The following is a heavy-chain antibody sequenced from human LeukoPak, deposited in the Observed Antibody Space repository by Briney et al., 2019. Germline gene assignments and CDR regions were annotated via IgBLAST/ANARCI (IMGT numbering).Heavy chain of an antibody. V-gene: IGHV4-30-4*01. CDR3: ARVSSYGDHYSYYGMDV. J-gene: IGHJ6*02. CDR2: IYYSGST. CDR1: GGSIRSGDYY. D-gene: IGHD4-17*01. Sequence: SETLSLTCTVSGGSIRSGDYYWSWIRQPPGKGLEWIGYIYYSGSTFYNSSLKSRVTMSVDTSKNQFSLKLSSVTAADTAVYYCARVSSYGDHYSYYGMDVWGQGTTVTVSS.